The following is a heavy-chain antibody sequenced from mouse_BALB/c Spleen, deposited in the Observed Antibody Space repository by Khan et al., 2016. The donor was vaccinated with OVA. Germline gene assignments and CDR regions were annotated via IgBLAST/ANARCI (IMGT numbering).Heavy chain of an antibody. V-gene: IGHV1-4*01. D-gene: IGHD2-14*01. CDR2: IHPSNGYT. J-gene: IGHJ3*01. CDR3: AREGAYYRSDGWFSY. Sequence: QVQLQQSGAELARPGASVKMSCKASGYTFTTYTMHWVKQRPGQGLEWIGYIHPSNGYTNYNQKFKDKSTLTADKSSSTAYMQLSSLKSDFSAVYYCAREGAYYRSDGWFSYWGQGTLVTVSA. CDR1: GYTFTTYT.